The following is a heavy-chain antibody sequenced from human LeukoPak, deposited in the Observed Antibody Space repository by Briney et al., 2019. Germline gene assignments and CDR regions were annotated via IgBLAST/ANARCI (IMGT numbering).Heavy chain of an antibody. V-gene: IGHV4-59*01. Sequence: SETLSLACTVSGGSIRSNYWSWIRQPPGKGLEWIGYIYYSVSTSYNPSLKSRVTISVDTSKNQFSLKLSSVPAADTAVYYCAREGDSSGWYFDYWGQGTLVTVSS. CDR3: AREGDSSGWYFDY. J-gene: IGHJ4*02. D-gene: IGHD6-19*01. CDR1: GGSIRSNY. CDR2: IYYSVST.